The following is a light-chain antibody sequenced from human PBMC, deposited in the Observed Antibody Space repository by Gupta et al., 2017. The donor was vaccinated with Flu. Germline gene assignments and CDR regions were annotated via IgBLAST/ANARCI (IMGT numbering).Light chain of an antibody. Sequence: DIVMTPSPDSLAVSLGERATINCKSSQSVLYSSNNKNYLAWYQQKPGQPPKLLIYWASTRESGVPDRFSGSGSGTDFTLTISSLQAEDVAVYYCQQYDSTSWTFGQGTKVEIK. CDR2: WAS. J-gene: IGKJ1*01. CDR1: QSVLYSSNNKNY. CDR3: QQYDSTSWT. V-gene: IGKV4-1*01.